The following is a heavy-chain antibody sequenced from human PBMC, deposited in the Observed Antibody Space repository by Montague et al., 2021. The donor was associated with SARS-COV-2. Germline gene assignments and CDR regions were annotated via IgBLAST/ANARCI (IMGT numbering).Heavy chain of an antibody. CDR3: ARISRNSGFVGVFDI. Sequence: SETLSLTCSVSGGSISNHYWSWVRQPPGKGLEWIGYISHSGNTKYNPSLKSPVTISADTPKNQFSLRLSSVTAADTAVYYCARISRNSGFVGVFDIWGQGTWVTVS. J-gene: IGHJ3*02. D-gene: IGHD1-26*01. CDR1: GGSISNHY. V-gene: IGHV4-59*11. CDR2: ISHSGNT.